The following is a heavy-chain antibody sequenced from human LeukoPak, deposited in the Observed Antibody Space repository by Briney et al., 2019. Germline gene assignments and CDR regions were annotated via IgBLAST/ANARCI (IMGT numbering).Heavy chain of an antibody. V-gene: IGHV3-21*01. CDR2: ISSSSSYI. CDR3: ARDRLPGAYYYGMDV. CDR1: GFTFSSYS. D-gene: IGHD7-27*01. J-gene: IGHJ6*02. Sequence: PGRSLRLSCAASGFTFSSYSMNWVRQAPGKGLEWVSSISSSSSYIYYADSVKGRFTISRDNAKNSLYLQMNSLRAEDTAVYYCARDRLPGAYYYGMDVWGQGTTVTVSS.